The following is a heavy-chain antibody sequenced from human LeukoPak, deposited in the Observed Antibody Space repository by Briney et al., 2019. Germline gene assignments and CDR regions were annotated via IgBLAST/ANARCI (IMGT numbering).Heavy chain of an antibody. J-gene: IGHJ4*02. Sequence: GGSLRLSCAASEFTFSSYSMNWVRQAPGKGLEWVSSISTSSSYIYYADSVKGRFTISRDNAKNSLYLQMNSLRAEDTAVYYCARGRQVSDILTSFDYWGQGTLVTVSS. CDR2: ISTSSSYI. CDR1: EFTFSSYS. CDR3: ARGRQVSDILTSFDY. V-gene: IGHV3-21*01. D-gene: IGHD3-9*01.